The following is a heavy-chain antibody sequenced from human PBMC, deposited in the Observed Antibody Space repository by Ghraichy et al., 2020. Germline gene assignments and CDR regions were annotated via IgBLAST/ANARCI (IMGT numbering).Heavy chain of an antibody. CDR1: GGSISNINYY. J-gene: IGHJ5*02. V-gene: IGHV4-39*01. D-gene: IGHD6-19*01. Sequence: SQTLSLTCSVSGGSISNINYYWGWIRQPPGKGLEWNGSVYYSVTTYYNPSLKSRVPISVDTSKNHFSLKLTSVTAADTAVYSRARQRRIGVTGLDWFDPWGGGTLVTVSA. CDR2: VYYSVTT. CDR3: ARQRRIGVTGLDWFDP.